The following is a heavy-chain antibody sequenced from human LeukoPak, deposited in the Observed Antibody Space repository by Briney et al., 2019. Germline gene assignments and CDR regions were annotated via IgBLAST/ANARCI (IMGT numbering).Heavy chain of an antibody. CDR3: ARKNYGDWVYYYYYYMDV. CDR1: GGSFSGYY. CDR2: INHSGST. J-gene: IGHJ6*03. D-gene: IGHD4-17*01. V-gene: IGHV4-34*01. Sequence: PSETLSLTCAVYGGSFSGYYWSWIRQPPGKGLEWIREINHSGSTNYNPSLKSRVTISVDTSKNQFSLKLSSVTAADTAAYYCARKNYGDWVYYYYYYMDVWGKGTTVTVSS.